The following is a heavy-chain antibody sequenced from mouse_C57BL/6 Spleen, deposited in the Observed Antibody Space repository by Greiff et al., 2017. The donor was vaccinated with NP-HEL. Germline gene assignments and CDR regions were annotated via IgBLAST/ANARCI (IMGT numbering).Heavy chain of an antibody. V-gene: IGHV1-26*01. CDR2: INPNNGGT. Sequence: VQLQQSGPELVKPGASVKISCKASGYTFTDYYMNWVKQSHGKSLEWIGDINPNNGGTSYNQKFKGKATLTVDKSSSTAYMELRSLTSEDSAVYYCAREGVSYYFDYWGQGTTLTVSS. J-gene: IGHJ2*01. CDR3: AREGVSYYFDY. CDR1: GYTFTDYY.